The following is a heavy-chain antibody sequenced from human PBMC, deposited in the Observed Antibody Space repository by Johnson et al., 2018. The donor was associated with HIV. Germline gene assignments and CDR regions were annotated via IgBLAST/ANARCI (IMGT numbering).Heavy chain of an antibody. Sequence: VQLVESGGGVVHPGRSLRVSCAASGFTFSDHAIHWVRQAPGKGLAWVANIKQDGSEKSYVDSVKGRFTISRDNSKNTLYLQMSSLRVEDTAVYYCAKDWDRWLQPPGDAFDIRGQGTMVTVSS. CDR2: IKQDGSEK. CDR3: AKDWDRWLQPPGDAFDI. J-gene: IGHJ3*02. CDR1: GFTFSDHA. V-gene: IGHV3-7*01. D-gene: IGHD5-24*01.